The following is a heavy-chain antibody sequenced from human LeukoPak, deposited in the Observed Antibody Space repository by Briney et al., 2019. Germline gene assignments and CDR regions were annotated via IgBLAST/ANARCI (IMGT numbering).Heavy chain of an antibody. Sequence: PGGSLRLSCAASGFSFNSDWMDWVRQAPGKGLEWVANIKHDESKKNYLDPVKGRFTISRDNAQNSLYLQMNGLRVEDTAVYYCTRRLDDWGQGTLVTVSS. V-gene: IGHV3-7*01. D-gene: IGHD3-16*01. J-gene: IGHJ4*02. CDR2: IKHDESKK. CDR1: GFSFNSDW. CDR3: TRRLDD.